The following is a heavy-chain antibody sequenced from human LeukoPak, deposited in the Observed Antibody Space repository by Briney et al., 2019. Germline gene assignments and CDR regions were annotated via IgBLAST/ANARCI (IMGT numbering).Heavy chain of an antibody. CDR1: GGTFSSYA. CDR3: AKTYYDILTGYYLGWFDP. J-gene: IGHJ5*02. CDR2: IIPIFGTA. V-gene: IGHV1-69*13. Sequence: SVKVSCKASGGTFSSYAISWVRQAPGQGLEWMGGIIPIFGTANYAQKFQGRVTITADESTSTAYMELSSLRSEDTAVYYCAKTYYDILTGYYLGWFDPWGQGTLVTVSS. D-gene: IGHD3-9*01.